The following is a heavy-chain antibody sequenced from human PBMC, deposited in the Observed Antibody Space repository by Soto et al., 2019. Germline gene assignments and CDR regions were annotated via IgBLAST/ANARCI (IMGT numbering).Heavy chain of an antibody. CDR2: ISYDGGIK. J-gene: IGHJ4*02. V-gene: IGHV3-30*18. CDR1: GFTFSTYC. D-gene: IGHD3-10*01. Sequence: GGSLILSCEASGFTFSTYCIHWVRQAPGKGLEWVAVISYDGGIKYYADFVKGRFTISRDNSKNTLYLQMNSLRAEDTAMYYCAKDIRPWARGVSPAGLDYWGQGTLVTVSS. CDR3: AKDIRPWARGVSPAGLDY.